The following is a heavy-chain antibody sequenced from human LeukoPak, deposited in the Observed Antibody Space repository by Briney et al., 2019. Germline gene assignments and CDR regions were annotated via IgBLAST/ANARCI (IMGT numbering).Heavy chain of an antibody. J-gene: IGHJ4*02. CDR1: GYSFTSYW. CDR2: INPNSGGT. Sequence: GESLKISCKGSGYSFTSYWIGWVRQAPGQGLEWMGWINPNSGGTNYAQKFQGRVTMTRDTSISTAYMELSRLRSDDTAVYYCARADKKYWGQGTLVTVSS. V-gene: IGHV1-2*02. CDR3: ARADKKY.